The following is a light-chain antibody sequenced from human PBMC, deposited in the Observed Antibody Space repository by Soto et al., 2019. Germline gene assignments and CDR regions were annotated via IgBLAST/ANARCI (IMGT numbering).Light chain of an antibody. CDR2: DDN. J-gene: IGLJ3*02. CDR1: SSNIGNSY. CDR3: GTWDSSLTNGRAV. Sequence: QSVLTQPPSVSAAPGQTVTVSCSGNSSNIGNSYVSWYQQFPGTDPRLLIYDDNKRPSGIRDRFSGSKSGTSATLAITGLQTGDEAVYYCGTWDSSLTNGRAVFGGGTKLTVL. V-gene: IGLV1-51*01.